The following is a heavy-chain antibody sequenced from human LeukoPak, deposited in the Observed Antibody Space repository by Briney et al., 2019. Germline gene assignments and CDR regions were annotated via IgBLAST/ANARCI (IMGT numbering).Heavy chain of an antibody. Sequence: SETLSLTCTVSGGSISNYYWSWIRQPPGKGLEWIGYFFYSGSTNYNPSLKSRVTISVDTSKNQFSLKLTSVTPADTAVYYCARGICTKGVCSFHPFDYWGQGTLVTVSS. CDR3: ARGICTKGVCSFHPFDY. D-gene: IGHD2-8*01. CDR2: FFYSGST. CDR1: GGSISNYY. V-gene: IGHV4-59*01. J-gene: IGHJ4*02.